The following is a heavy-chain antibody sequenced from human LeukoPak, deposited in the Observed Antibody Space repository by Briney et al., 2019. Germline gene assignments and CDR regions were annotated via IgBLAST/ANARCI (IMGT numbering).Heavy chain of an antibody. D-gene: IGHD4-17*01. CDR3: ARDLYGGPYYFDY. CDR2: IYYSGST. CDR1: GDSISSSSYY. V-gene: IGHV4-39*07. Sequence: SETLSLTCTVSGDSISSSSYYWGWIRQPPGKGLEWIGSIYYSGSTYYNPSLKSRVTISVDTSKNQFSLKLSSVTAADTAVYYCARDLYGGPYYFDYWGQGTLVTVSS. J-gene: IGHJ4*02.